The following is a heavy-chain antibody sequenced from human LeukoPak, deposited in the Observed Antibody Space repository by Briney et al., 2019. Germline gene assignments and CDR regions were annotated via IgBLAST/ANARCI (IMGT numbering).Heavy chain of an antibody. Sequence: GGSLRLSCAVSGLTLSNYGMSWVRQAPGKGLEWVAGISDSGGSTNYADSVKGRFAISRDNPKNTLYLQMNSLRAEDTAVYFCAKRGVVIRVILVGFHKEAYYFDSWGQGALVTVSS. D-gene: IGHD3-22*01. J-gene: IGHJ4*02. V-gene: IGHV3-23*01. CDR2: ISDSGGST. CDR3: AKRGVVIRVILVGFHKEAYYFDS. CDR1: GLTLSNYG.